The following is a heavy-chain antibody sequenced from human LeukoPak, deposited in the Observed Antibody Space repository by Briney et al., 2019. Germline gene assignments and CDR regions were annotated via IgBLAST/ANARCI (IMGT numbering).Heavy chain of an antibody. Sequence: PSETLSLTCTVSGGSISSSSYYWGWIRQPPGKGLEWIGSIYYSGSTYYNPSLKSRVTISVDTSKNQFSLKLSSVTAADTAVYYCARHLPLGIGGYFDYWGQGTLVTVSS. CDR2: IYYSGST. D-gene: IGHD4-23*01. J-gene: IGHJ4*02. CDR3: ARHLPLGIGGYFDY. V-gene: IGHV4-39*01. CDR1: GGSISSSSYY.